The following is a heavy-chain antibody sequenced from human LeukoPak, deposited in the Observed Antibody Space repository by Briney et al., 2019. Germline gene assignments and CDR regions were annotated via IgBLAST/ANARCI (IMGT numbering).Heavy chain of an antibody. CDR3: ARVRRRTDTYFDY. D-gene: IGHD5-18*01. V-gene: IGHV1-69*05. J-gene: IGHJ4*02. CDR2: IIPIFGTA. Sequence: SVTVSCKASGGTFSSYAISWMRQAPGQGLEWMGGIIPIFGTANYAQKFQGRVTITTDESTSTAYMELSSLRSEDTAVYYCARVRRRTDTYFDYWGQGTLVTVSS. CDR1: GGTFSSYA.